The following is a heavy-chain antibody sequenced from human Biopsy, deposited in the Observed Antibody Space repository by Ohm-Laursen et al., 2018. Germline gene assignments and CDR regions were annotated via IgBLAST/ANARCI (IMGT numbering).Heavy chain of an antibody. V-gene: IGHV2-70*11. Sequence: TQTLTLTFDFSGFSLSARGMCVRWIPQPPGKALEWLARIDWDDYKHYRVSLKDRLTISKATSENQVVLTMTNTDPADTGPYFCARTPIAIFSAGLVYRHRRHLQGMDVWGQGTAVTVS. D-gene: IGHD6-13*01. J-gene: IGHJ6*02. CDR3: ARTPIAIFSAGLVYRHRRHLQGMDV. CDR1: GFSLSARGMC. CDR2: IDWDDYK.